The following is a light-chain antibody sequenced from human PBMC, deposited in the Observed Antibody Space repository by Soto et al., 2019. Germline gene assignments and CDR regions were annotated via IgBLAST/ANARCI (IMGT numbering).Light chain of an antibody. V-gene: IGLV2-8*01. CDR1: SSDVGPYKY. J-gene: IGLJ1*01. Sequence: QSVLTQPPSASGSPGQSVTISCTGTSSDVGPYKYVSWYQHHPGKAPKLMIYEVSKRPSGVPDRFSGSKSANTASLTVSGLQADDEADYYCSSYAGGKRVFGTGTKLTVL. CDR3: SSYAGGKRV. CDR2: EVS.